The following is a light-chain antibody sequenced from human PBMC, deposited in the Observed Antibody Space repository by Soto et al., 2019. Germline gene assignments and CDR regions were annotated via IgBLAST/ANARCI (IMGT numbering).Light chain of an antibody. J-gene: IGLJ2*01. Sequence: QSALTQPASVSGSPGQSITISCTGTSSDIGAYNFVSWYQQHPGKAPKLMLYDVNIRPSGVSNRFSGSKSGNTASLTISGLQAEDEADYNCTLWTTSTTMIFAGGTKLTVL. CDR3: TLWTTSTTMI. CDR2: DVN. V-gene: IGLV2-14*03. CDR1: SSDIGAYNF.